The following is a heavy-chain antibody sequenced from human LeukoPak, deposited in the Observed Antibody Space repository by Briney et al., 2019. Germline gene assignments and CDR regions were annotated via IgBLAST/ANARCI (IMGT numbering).Heavy chain of an antibody. J-gene: IGHJ4*02. Sequence: GGSLRLSCAASGFTFDDYAMHWVRQAPGKGLEWVSGISWNSGSIGYADSVKGRFTISRDNAKNSLYLQMNSLRAEDTALYYCAKDGDYASHIDYWGQGTLVTVSS. CDR2: ISWNSGSI. V-gene: IGHV3-9*01. CDR3: AKDGDYASHIDY. CDR1: GFTFDDYA. D-gene: IGHD4-17*01.